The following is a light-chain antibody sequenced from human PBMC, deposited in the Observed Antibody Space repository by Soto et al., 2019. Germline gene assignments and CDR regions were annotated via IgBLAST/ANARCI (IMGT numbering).Light chain of an antibody. Sequence: DIQMTQSPSSLSASVGDRVTITCQASQSIRSYLNWYQQKPGKAPQLLIYAASSLQSGVPSRFSGSGYGTNFSLSISSLQPEDFATYDCQQSDSTSYTSGQGTKLEIK. CDR2: AAS. CDR1: QSIRSY. J-gene: IGKJ2*01. CDR3: QQSDSTSYT. V-gene: IGKV1-39*01.